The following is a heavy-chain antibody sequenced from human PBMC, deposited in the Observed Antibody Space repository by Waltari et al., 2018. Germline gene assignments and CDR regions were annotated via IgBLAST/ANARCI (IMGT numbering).Heavy chain of an antibody. CDR1: GGSISSYY. V-gene: IGHV4-59*01. Sequence: QVQLQESGPGLVKPSETLSLTCTVSGGSISSYYWSWIRQPPGKGLEWIGYIYYSGSTNYNPSLKSRVTISVDTSKNQFSLKLSSVTAADTAVYYCARDLSAAGYDAFDIWGQGTMVTVSS. CDR3: ARDLSAAGYDAFDI. CDR2: IYYSGST. D-gene: IGHD6-13*01. J-gene: IGHJ3*02.